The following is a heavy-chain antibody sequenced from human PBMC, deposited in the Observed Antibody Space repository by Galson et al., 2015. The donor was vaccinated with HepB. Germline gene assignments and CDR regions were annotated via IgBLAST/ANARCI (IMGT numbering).Heavy chain of an antibody. D-gene: IGHD5-18*01. J-gene: IGHJ4*02. Sequence: SLRLSCAASGFTVSNNYMTWVRQAPGKGLEWVSIIYSGVSTYYADSVKGRFTISRDNSKNTLYLQMNYLKVEDTALYYCARGRGGGPRGGYGLYYIDSWGQGTLVTVSS. CDR3: ARGRGGGPRGGYGLYYIDS. CDR2: IYSGVST. V-gene: IGHV3-66*01. CDR1: GFTVSNNY.